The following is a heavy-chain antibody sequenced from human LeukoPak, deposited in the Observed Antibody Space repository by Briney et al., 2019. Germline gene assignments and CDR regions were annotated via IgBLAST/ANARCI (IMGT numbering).Heavy chain of an antibody. CDR2: ISYDGGKT. CDR3: SSRDPCSGGTCYALAY. J-gene: IGHJ4*02. D-gene: IGHD2-15*01. V-gene: IGHV3-30-3*01. Sequence: PGGSLRLSCAASGFIFSGYAMHWVRQAPGKGLEWVAVISYDGGKTYYADSVKGQFTISRDNSKNTLYLQMNSLRAEDTAVYYCSSRDPCSGGTCYALAYWGQGILVTVSS. CDR1: GFIFSGYA.